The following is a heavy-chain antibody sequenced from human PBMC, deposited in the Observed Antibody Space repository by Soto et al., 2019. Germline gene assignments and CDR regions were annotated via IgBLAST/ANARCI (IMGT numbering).Heavy chain of an antibody. CDR1: GGTFSSYA. CDR3: ARGHRGYSYGSYFDY. CDR2: IIPIFGTA. Sequence: SVKVSCKASGGTFSSYAISWVRQAPGQGLEWMGGIIPIFGTANYAQKFQGRVTITADESTSTAYMELSSLRSEDTAVYYCARGHRGYSYGSYFDYWGQGTLVTVSS. V-gene: IGHV1-69*13. J-gene: IGHJ4*02. D-gene: IGHD5-18*01.